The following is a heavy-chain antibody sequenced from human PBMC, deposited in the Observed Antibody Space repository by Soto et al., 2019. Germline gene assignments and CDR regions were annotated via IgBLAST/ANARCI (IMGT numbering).Heavy chain of an antibody. V-gene: IGHV4-34*01. CDR2: INHSGST. CDR1: GGSFSGYY. J-gene: IGHJ4*02. D-gene: IGHD6-19*01. Sequence: PSETLSLTCAVYGGSFSGYYWSWIRQPPGKGLEWIGEINHSGSTNYNPSLKSRVTISVDTSKNQFSLKLNSVTAADTAVYYCARVGSSGWSPDYWGPGTLVTVS. CDR3: ARVGSSGWSPDY.